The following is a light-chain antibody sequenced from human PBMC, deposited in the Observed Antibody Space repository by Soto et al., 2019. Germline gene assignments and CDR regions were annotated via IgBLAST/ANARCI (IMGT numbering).Light chain of an antibody. J-gene: IGKJ1*01. CDR1: QSISSW. Sequence: DIQMTQSPSTLSVSVGDRVTITCRASQSISSWLAWYQQKPGKAPKSLIYTASSLESGVPSRFSGSGSGTEFTLTISSLQPDDFATYYCQQYNSYPWTFGQGTKVEIK. CDR3: QQYNSYPWT. CDR2: TAS. V-gene: IGKV1-5*03.